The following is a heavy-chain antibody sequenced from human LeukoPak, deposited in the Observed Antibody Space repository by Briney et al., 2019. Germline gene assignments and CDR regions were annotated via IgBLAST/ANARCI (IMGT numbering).Heavy chain of an antibody. CDR3: ARVGCSGGSCYYYGMDV. J-gene: IGHJ6*02. Sequence: SETLSLTCTVSGGSISSYYWSWIRQPAGKGLEWIGRIYTSGSTNYNPSLKSRVTMSVDTSKNQFSLKLSSVTAADRAVYYCARVGCSGGSCYYYGMDVWGQGTTVTVSS. D-gene: IGHD2-15*01. CDR1: GGSISSYY. CDR2: IYTSGST. V-gene: IGHV4-4*07.